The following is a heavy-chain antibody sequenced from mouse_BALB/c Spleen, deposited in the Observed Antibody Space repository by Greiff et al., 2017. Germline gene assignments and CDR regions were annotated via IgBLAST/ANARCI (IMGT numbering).Heavy chain of an antibody. Sequence: EVQRVESGPELVKPGASVKMSCKASGYTFTSYVMHWVKQKPGQGLEWIGYINPYNDGTKYNEKFKGKATLTSDKSSSTAYMELSSLTSEDSAVYYCARGLRPSWFAYWGQGTLVTVSA. D-gene: IGHD1-2*01. CDR3: ARGLRPSWFAY. V-gene: IGHV1-14*01. CDR1: GYTFTSYV. J-gene: IGHJ3*01. CDR2: INPYNDGT.